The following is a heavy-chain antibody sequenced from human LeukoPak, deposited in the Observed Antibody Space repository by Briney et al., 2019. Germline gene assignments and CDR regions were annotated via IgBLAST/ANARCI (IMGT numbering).Heavy chain of an antibody. CDR3: TTEKLSQEAYFDY. V-gene: IGHV3-20*04. Sequence: PGGSLRLSCAASGFTFDDYGMSWVRQAPGKGLEWVSGINWNGGSTGYAGSVKGRFTISRDNAKNSLYLQMNSLRSDDTAVYYCTTEKLSQEAYFDYWGQGTLVTVSS. J-gene: IGHJ4*02. CDR1: GFTFDDYG. CDR2: INWNGGST. D-gene: IGHD5-18*01.